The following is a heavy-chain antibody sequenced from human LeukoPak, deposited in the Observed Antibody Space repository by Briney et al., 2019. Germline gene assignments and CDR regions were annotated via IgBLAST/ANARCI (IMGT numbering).Heavy chain of an antibody. CDR2: IYHSGST. J-gene: IGHJ5*02. CDR1: GYSISSGYY. Sequence: SETLSLTCTVSGYSISSGYYWGWIRQPPGKGLEWIGSIYHSGSTYYNPSLKSRVTISVDTSKNQFSLKLSSVTAADTAVYYCARAYSSGWYPGWFDPWGQGTLVTVSS. V-gene: IGHV4-38-2*02. D-gene: IGHD6-19*01. CDR3: ARAYSSGWYPGWFDP.